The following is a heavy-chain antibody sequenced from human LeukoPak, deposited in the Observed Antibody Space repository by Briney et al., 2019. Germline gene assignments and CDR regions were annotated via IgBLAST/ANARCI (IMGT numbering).Heavy chain of an antibody. CDR1: GGSISSHY. V-gene: IGHV4-59*11. J-gene: IGHJ4*02. D-gene: IGHD5-24*01. Sequence: PSETLSLTCTVSGGSISSHYWSWIRRPPGKGLEWIGYIYYSGSTNYNPSLKSRVTISVDTSKNQFSLKLSSVTAADTAVYYCARALRWLQFFDYWGQGTLVTVSS. CDR3: ARALRWLQFFDY. CDR2: IYYSGST.